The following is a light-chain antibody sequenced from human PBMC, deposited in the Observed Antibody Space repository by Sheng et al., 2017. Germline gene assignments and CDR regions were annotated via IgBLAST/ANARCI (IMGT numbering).Light chain of an antibody. Sequence: VLLTQSPATLSLSPGERATLSCRASQSVGTYLAWYQQKPGQAPRLLIYDVSNRAPGIPARFTGSGSGTDFTLTVSSLEPEDFAVYYCQQRTIWPPLTFGGGTRVEI. CDR1: QSVGTY. CDR3: QQRTIWPPLT. CDR2: DVS. V-gene: IGKV3-11*01. J-gene: IGKJ4*01.